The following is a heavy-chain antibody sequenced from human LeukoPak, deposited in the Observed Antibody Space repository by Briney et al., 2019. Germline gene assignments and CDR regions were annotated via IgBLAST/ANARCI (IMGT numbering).Heavy chain of an antibody. CDR2: IYHSGST. CDR3: ARGRSITMVRGVKSYYYGMDV. CDR1: GGSISSSNW. Sequence: SETLSLTCAVSGGSISSSNWWSWVRQPPGKGLEWIGEIYHSGSTNYNPSLKSRVTISVDKSKNQFSLKLSSVTAADTAVYYCARGRSITMVRGVKSYYYGMDVWGQGTTVTVSS. V-gene: IGHV4-4*02. J-gene: IGHJ6*02. D-gene: IGHD3-10*01.